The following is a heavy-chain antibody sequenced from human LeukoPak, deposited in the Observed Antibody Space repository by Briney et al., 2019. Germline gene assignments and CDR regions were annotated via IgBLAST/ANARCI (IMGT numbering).Heavy chain of an antibody. D-gene: IGHD2-8*01. CDR3: ARRYCTNGVCYYYGMDV. CDR2: INPNSGGT. V-gene: IGHV1-2*02. CDR1: GYTFTSYG. Sequence: ASVKVSCKASGYTFTSYGISWVRQAPGQGLEWMGWINPNSGGTNYAQKFQGRVTMTRDTSISTAYMELSRLRSDDTAVYYCARRYCTNGVCYYYGMDVWGQGTTVTVSS. J-gene: IGHJ6*02.